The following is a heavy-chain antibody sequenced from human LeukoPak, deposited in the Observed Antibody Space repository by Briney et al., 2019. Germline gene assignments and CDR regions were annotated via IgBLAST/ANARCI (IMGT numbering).Heavy chain of an antibody. V-gene: IGHV4-4*02. J-gene: IGHJ6*02. CDR3: AINRRPYYYDSSGYLDV. Sequence: GSLRLSCAASGFTFSSYSMNWVRQPPGKGLEWIGEIYHSGNTNYNPSLKSRVTISVDKSQNQFSLKLTSVTAADTAVFYCAINRRPYYYDSSGYLDVWGQGTTVTVSS. CDR1: GFTFSSYSM. D-gene: IGHD3-22*01. CDR2: IYHSGNT.